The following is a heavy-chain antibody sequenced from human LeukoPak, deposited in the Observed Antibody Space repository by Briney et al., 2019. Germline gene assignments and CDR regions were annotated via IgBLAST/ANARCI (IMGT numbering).Heavy chain of an antibody. Sequence: GGALRVSFVSSRFTLRSNVKHGVRPARARGVAGVALIRNDGRNKYYVHSVKGRFTIYRDNSKNTLYLQMNSLRTEDTAVYYCAKGAKSASITMLRGVRGYYYMDVWGKGTTVTISS. V-gene: IGHV3-30*02. D-gene: IGHD3-10*01. CDR1: RFTLRSNV. CDR2: IRNDGRNK. CDR3: AKGAKSASITMLRGVRGYYYMDV. J-gene: IGHJ6*03.